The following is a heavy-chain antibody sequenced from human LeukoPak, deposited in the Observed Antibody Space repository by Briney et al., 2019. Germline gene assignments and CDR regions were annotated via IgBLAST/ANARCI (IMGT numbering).Heavy chain of an antibody. CDR2: ISISGDTT. V-gene: IGHV3-23*01. J-gene: IGHJ4*02. D-gene: IGHD4-17*01. CDR1: GLTFSSHW. CDR3: ANEIRPNDY. Sequence: PGGSLRLSCAASGLTFSSHWMHWVRQAPGKGLEWVSAISISGDTTCYADAVKGRFTISRDNSKNTVYLQMNSLRAEDTAVYYCANEIRPNDYWGQGTLVTVSS.